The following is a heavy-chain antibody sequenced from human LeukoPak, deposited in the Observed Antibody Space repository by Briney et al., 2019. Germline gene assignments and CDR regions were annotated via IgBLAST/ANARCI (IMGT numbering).Heavy chain of an antibody. J-gene: IGHJ4*02. Sequence: PSETLSLTCTVSGGSISSYYWSWIRQPRGKGLEWIAYIYYSGSTNYNPSLKSRFTISVDTSKNQFSLKLSSVTAADTAVYYCARVFQGVVPSAIYHYWGQGTLVTVSS. D-gene: IGHD2-2*02. V-gene: IGHV4-59*01. CDR3: ARVFQGVVPSAIYHY. CDR2: IYYSGST. CDR1: GGSISSYY.